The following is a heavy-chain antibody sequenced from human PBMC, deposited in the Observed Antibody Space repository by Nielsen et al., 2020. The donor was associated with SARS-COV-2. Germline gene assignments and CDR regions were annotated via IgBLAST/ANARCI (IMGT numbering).Heavy chain of an antibody. CDR1: GFTFSSYG. D-gene: IGHD3-16*01. Sequence: GGSLRLSCAASGFTFSSYGMHWVRQAPGKGLEWVAVISYDGSNKYYADSVKGRFTISRDNSKNTLYLQMNSLRAEDTAVYYCARDSDGGGAFDIWGQGTMVTVSS. V-gene: IGHV3-30*03. CDR2: ISYDGSNK. CDR3: ARDSDGGGAFDI. J-gene: IGHJ3*02.